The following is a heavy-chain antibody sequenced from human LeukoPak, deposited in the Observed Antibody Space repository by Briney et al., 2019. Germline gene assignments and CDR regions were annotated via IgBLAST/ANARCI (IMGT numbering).Heavy chain of an antibody. CDR3: ARDWYAAAGYNWFDP. J-gene: IGHJ5*02. V-gene: IGHV4-39*07. Sequence: PSETLSLTCTVSGGSISSSSYYWGWIRQPPGKGLEWIGSIYYSGSTYYNPSLKSRVTISVDTSKNQFSLKLSSVTAADTAAYYCARDWYAAAGYNWFDPWGQGTLVTVSS. CDR1: GGSISSSSYY. CDR2: IYYSGST. D-gene: IGHD6-13*01.